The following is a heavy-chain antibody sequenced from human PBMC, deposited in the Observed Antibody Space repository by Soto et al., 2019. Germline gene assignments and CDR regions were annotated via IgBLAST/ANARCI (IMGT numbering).Heavy chain of an antibody. D-gene: IGHD3-22*01. CDR1: EGTFSSYA. CDR3: ARGTYYYDSSGYYYTLFDY. V-gene: IGHV1-69*06. Sequence: QVQLVQSGAEVKKPGSSVKVSCKASEGTFSSYAISWVRQAPGQGLEWMGGIIPIFGTANYAQKFQGRVTITADKSTSTAYMELSSLRSEDTAVYYCARGTYYYDSSGYYYTLFDYWGQGTLVTVSS. CDR2: IIPIFGTA. J-gene: IGHJ4*02.